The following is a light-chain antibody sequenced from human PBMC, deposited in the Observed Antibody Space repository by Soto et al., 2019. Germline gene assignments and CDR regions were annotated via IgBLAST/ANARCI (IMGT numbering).Light chain of an antibody. Sequence: ELVLTQSPGALSLSPGERATLSCRVGHSVSSSYLAWYQQKPGQAPRLLIYSASSRATGIPDRFSGSGLGADYTLTISRLESEDSAVYYCRQYGYSFWTFGQGTKVDIK. CDR1: HSVSSSY. CDR3: RQYGYSFWT. J-gene: IGKJ1*01. CDR2: SAS. V-gene: IGKV3-20*01.